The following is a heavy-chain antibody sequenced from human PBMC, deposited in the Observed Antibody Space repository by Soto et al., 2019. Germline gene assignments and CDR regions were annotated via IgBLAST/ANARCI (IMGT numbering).Heavy chain of an antibody. Sequence: QEHLVQSGAEVKKPGSSVKVSCKASGGSFSTYSISWVRQAPGQGLEWMGGIIPIFRTTNYAQKFQGRVTITADTSATTVYMALSSLRSQDTAVYYCASGSSEYQMRSLSHLASWGQGTPITVSS. D-gene: IGHD6-6*01. CDR3: ASGSSEYQMRSLSHLAS. J-gene: IGHJ4*02. CDR2: IIPIFRTT. CDR1: GGSFSTYS. V-gene: IGHV1-69*06.